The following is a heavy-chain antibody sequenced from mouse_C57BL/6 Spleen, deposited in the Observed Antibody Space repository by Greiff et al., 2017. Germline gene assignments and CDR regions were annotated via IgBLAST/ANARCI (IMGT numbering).Heavy chain of an antibody. Sequence: VQLQQSGAELVRPGASVKLSCKASGYTFTDYYINWVKQRPGQGLEWIARIYPGSGNTYYNEKFKGKATLTAEKSSSTAYMQLSSLTSDDSAVYFCARDDGYRYYAMDYWGQGTSVTVSS. V-gene: IGHV1-76*01. CDR2: IYPGSGNT. CDR1: GYTFTDYY. D-gene: IGHD2-3*01. CDR3: ARDDGYRYYAMDY. J-gene: IGHJ4*01.